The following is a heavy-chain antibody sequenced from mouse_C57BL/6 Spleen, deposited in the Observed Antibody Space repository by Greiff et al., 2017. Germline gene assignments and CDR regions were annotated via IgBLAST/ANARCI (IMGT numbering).Heavy chain of an antibody. CDR1: GYTFTDYE. CDR2: IDPETGGT. D-gene: IGHD1-1*01. CDR3: TRSVYYGSSYWYFDV. J-gene: IGHJ1*03. V-gene: IGHV1-15*01. Sequence: VQLQQSGAELVRPGASVTLSCKASGYTFTDYEMHWVKQTPVHGLEWIGAIDPETGGTAYNQKFKGKAILTADKSSSTAYMELRSLTSEGSAVYYCTRSVYYGSSYWYFDVWGKGTTVTVSS.